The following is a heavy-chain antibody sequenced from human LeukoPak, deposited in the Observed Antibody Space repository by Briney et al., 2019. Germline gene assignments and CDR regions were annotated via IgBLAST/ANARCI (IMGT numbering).Heavy chain of an antibody. J-gene: IGHJ4*02. V-gene: IGHV3-23*01. Sequence: GSLRLSCAASGFTFSTYAMSWVRQAPGKGLEWVSAISGSGGSTYYADSVKGRFTISRDYSKNTLYLQMNSLRAEDTAVYYCAKVQIHYGDFDYWGQGTLVTVSS. CDR1: GFTFSTYA. D-gene: IGHD3-10*01. CDR2: ISGSGGST. CDR3: AKVQIHYGDFDY.